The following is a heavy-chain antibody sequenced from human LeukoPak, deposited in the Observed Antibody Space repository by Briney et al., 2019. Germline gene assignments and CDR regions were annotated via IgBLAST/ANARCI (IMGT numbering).Heavy chain of an antibody. CDR1: GGSISSYY. V-gene: IGHV4-59*12. D-gene: IGHD4-23*01. CDR3: ARAVVAPSPYFQH. J-gene: IGHJ1*01. CDR2: IYYSGST. Sequence: SETLSLTCTVSGGSISSYYWSWIRQPPGKGLEWIGYIYYSGSTNYNPSLKSRVTISVDTSKNQFSLKLSSVTAADTAVYYCARAVVAPSPYFQHWGQGTLVTVSS.